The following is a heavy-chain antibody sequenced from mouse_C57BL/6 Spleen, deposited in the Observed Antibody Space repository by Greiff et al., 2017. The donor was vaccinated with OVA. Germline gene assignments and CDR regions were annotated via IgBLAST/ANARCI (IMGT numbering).Heavy chain of an antibody. CDR1: GYSITSGYY. CDR2: ISYDGSN. V-gene: IGHV3-6*01. J-gene: IGHJ3*01. Sequence: EVKLQESGPGLVKPSPSLSLTCSVTGYSITSGYYWNWIRQLPGNKLEWMGYISYDGSNNYNPSLKNRISITRDTSKNQFFLKLNSVTTEDTATYYCARDDYDVGFAYWGQGTLVTVSA. CDR3: ARDDYDVGFAY. D-gene: IGHD2-4*01.